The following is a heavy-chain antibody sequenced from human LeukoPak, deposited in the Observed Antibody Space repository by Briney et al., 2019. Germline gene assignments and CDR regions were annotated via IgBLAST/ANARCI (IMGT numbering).Heavy chain of an antibody. J-gene: IGHJ4*02. D-gene: IGHD3-9*01. Sequence: GASVKVSCKASGYTFTGYYIHWVRQAPGQGLEWMGWINPNSGGTNYAQKFQGRVTMTRDTSISTAYMELSRLRSDDTAVDYCARAPTYYDILTGYHSKYYFDYWGQGTLVTVSS. V-gene: IGHV1-2*02. CDR3: ARAPTYYDILTGYHSKYYFDY. CDR2: INPNSGGT. CDR1: GYTFTGYY.